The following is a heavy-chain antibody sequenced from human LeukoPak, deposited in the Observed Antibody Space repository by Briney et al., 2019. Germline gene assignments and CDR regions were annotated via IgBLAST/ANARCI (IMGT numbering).Heavy chain of an antibody. CDR3: ARAGFRWVDY. D-gene: IGHD4-23*01. Sequence: GGSLRLSCATSGFSFSSYWMSWVRQAPGKGLEWVANIKQDGSDKNYVDSVKGRFTISRDNAKNSLYLQMNSLRAEDTAVYYCARAGFRWVDYRGQGTLVTVSS. J-gene: IGHJ4*02. CDR2: IKQDGSDK. V-gene: IGHV3-7*01. CDR1: GFSFSSYW.